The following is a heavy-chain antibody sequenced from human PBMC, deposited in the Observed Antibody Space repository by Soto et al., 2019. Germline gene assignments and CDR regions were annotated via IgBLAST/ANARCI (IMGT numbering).Heavy chain of an antibody. V-gene: IGHV3-11*01. CDR3: ARDPNNLGYYYYGMDV. CDR2: ITGSGTTK. Sequence: GGSMRLSSGASGLTFSDYYMSCISQAPGKGLEYISYITGSGTTKYYADSVKGRFTISRDNAKNSLYLQMDSLRAEDTAIYYCARDPNNLGYYYYGMDVWGQGTTVTVSS. D-gene: IGHD3-16*01. CDR1: GLTFSDYY. J-gene: IGHJ6*02.